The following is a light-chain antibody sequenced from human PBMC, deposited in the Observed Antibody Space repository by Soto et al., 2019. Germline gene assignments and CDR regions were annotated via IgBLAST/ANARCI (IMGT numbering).Light chain of an antibody. CDR1: QSVSSSY. V-gene: IGKV3-20*01. CDR3: QQYGSSPFT. CDR2: GAS. J-gene: IGKJ3*01. Sequence: EIVLTQSPGTLSLSPGERATLSCRASQSVSSSYLAWYQQKPGQAPRLLIYGASSRATGIPDRFSGSGSGTDFTLTSSRLEPEDFAVYYCQQYGSSPFTFGPGTQVDIK.